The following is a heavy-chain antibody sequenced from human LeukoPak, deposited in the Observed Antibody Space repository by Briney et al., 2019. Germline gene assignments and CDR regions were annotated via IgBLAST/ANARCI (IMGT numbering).Heavy chain of an antibody. CDR1: GFTFSSYA. Sequence: GGSPRLSCAASGFTFSSYAMRWVRQAPGKGLEWVSAISPSSGTFYADSVKGRFTISRDNSKNTLYLQMNSLRAEDTAVYYCARPQSSSGYYWPFDDWGQGTLVTVSS. J-gene: IGHJ4*02. CDR2: ISPSSGT. V-gene: IGHV3-23*01. D-gene: IGHD3-22*01. CDR3: ARPQSSSGYYWPFDD.